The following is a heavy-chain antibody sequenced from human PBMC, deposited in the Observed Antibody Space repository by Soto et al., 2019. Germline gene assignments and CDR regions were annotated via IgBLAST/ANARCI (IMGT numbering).Heavy chain of an antibody. D-gene: IGHD3-22*01. CDR2: ISGSGGST. J-gene: IGHJ4*02. CDR1: GFPFSSYA. CDR3: AKPYDSSGPYFDY. V-gene: IGHV3-23*01. Sequence: GGSLSLSCAASGFPFSSYAMSWVRQAPGKGLEWVSAISGSGGSTYYADSVKGRFTISRDNSKNTLYLQMNSLRAEDTAVYYCAKPYDSSGPYFDYWGQGTLVTVSS.